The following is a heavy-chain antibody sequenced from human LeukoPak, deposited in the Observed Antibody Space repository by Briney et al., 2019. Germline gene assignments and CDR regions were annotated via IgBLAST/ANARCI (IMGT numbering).Heavy chain of an antibody. CDR1: GGSISSGGYY. CDR3: ARSGYGDAFDI. CDR2: IYYSGST. Sequence: SETLSLTCTVSGGSISSGGYYWSWIRQHPGKGLEWIGYIYYSGSTYYNPSLKSRVTISVDTSKNQFSLKLSSVTAADTAVYYCARSGYGDAFDIWGQGTMVTVSS. J-gene: IGHJ3*02. D-gene: IGHD5-12*01. V-gene: IGHV4-31*03.